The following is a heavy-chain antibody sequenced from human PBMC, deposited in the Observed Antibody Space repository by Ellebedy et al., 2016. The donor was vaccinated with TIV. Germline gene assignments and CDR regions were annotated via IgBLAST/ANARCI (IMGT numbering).Heavy chain of an antibody. CDR2: INSDGSRT. CDR1: GFTSSSYW. J-gene: IGHJ4*02. V-gene: IGHV3-74*01. CDR3: ASRGVAVQGADY. Sequence: GESLKISCAASGFTSSSYWMHWVRQAPGKGLVWVSLINSDGSRTTYADSVKGRFTISRDNAKNTLYLQMNSLRAEDTAVYYCASRGVAVQGADYWGQGTLVTVSS. D-gene: IGHD3-10*01.